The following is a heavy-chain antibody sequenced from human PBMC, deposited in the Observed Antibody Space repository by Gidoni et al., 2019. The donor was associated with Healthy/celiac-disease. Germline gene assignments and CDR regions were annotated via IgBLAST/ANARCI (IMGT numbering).Heavy chain of an antibody. Sequence: EVQRVESGGGLVQPGGAVRVSWAAAGSTFSSYSMHWVRQAPGKGLEWVSYISSSSSAIYYADSVKSRFTISRDNAKNSLSLQMNSLRAEDTAVYYCAREDRGSYPFDYWGQGTLVTVSS. V-gene: IGHV3-48*01. D-gene: IGHD1-26*01. CDR1: GSTFSSYS. CDR2: ISSSSSAI. CDR3: AREDRGSYPFDY. J-gene: IGHJ4*02.